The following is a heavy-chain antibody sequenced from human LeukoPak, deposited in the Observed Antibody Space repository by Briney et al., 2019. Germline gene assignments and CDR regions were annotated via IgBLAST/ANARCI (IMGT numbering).Heavy chain of an antibody. Sequence: SETLSLTCIVSGGSISSYFWSWIRQPPGKGLEWIGSIYDSGITYNTPSLKSRVTMSVVTSKNHFSLKLSSVTAADTAVYYCTTSGYSYGYRGWFDPWGQGTLVTAS. V-gene: IGHV4-59*04. J-gene: IGHJ5*02. CDR1: GGSISSYF. CDR2: IYDSGIT. D-gene: IGHD5-18*01. CDR3: TTSGYSYGYRGWFDP.